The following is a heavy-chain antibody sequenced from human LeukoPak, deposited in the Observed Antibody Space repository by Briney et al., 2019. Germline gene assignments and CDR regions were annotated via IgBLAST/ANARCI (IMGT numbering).Heavy chain of an antibody. D-gene: IGHD3-3*01. J-gene: IGHJ6*03. CDR3: TTVKSILRFLEWLSYMDV. CDR1: GFTFSNAW. V-gene: IGHV3-15*01. CDR2: IKSRTDGGTT. Sequence: GGSLRLSCAASGFTFSNAWMSWVRQAPGKGLEWVGRIKSRTDGGTTDYGVPVKGRFTISRDDSKNTLDLQMNSLKTEDTAVYYCTTVKSILRFLEWLSYMDVWGKGTTVTVSS.